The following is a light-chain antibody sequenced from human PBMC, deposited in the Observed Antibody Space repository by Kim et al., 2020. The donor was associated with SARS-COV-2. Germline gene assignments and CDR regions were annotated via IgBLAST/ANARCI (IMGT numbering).Light chain of an antibody. CDR1: QSISSY. CDR3: QQRYSTPPYT. J-gene: IGKJ2*01. V-gene: IGKV1-39*01. CDR2: AAS. Sequence: DIQMTQSPSSLSASVGDRVTITCRASQSISSYLNWYQQKPGKAPKLLIYAASSLQSGVPSRFSGSGSGTDFTLTISSLQPEDFATYYCQQRYSTPPYTFGQGTKRE.